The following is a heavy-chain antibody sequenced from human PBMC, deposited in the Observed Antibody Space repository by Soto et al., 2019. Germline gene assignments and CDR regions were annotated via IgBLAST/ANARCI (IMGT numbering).Heavy chain of an antibody. J-gene: IGHJ4*02. D-gene: IGHD6-19*01. CDR3: ASRGAVTGLQY. V-gene: IGHV3-74*02. Sequence: EVQLVESGGGSVQPGGSLRLSCEASGFTFSSYWMHWFRQSPGKGLVWVSRISSDGSSTSYGDSVKGRFTVSRDNAKNTLYLQMRSLRAEDTAIYYCASRGAVTGLQYWGQGTLVSVSS. CDR2: ISSDGSST. CDR1: GFTFSSYW.